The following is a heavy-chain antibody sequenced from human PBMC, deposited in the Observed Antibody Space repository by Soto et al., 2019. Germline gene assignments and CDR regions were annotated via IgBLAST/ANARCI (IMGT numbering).Heavy chain of an antibody. D-gene: IGHD2-15*01. Sequence: QVQLVQSGAEVKKPGSSVKVSCKASGGTFSSYAISWVRQAPGQGLEWMGGIIPIFGTANYAQKFQGRVTITAGGPTSTSYMEVGSMRSEETAVYYCARDIGVQWGYCSGWDWFDPGGQGTLVTVSS. CDR3: ARDIGVQWGYCSGWDWFDP. CDR1: GGTFSSYA. J-gene: IGHJ5*02. V-gene: IGHV1-69*01. CDR2: IIPIFGTA.